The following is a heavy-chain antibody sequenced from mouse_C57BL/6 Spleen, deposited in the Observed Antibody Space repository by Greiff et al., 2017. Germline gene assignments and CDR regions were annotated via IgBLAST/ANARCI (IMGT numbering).Heavy chain of an antibody. J-gene: IGHJ2*01. D-gene: IGHD2-1*01. CDR1: GYTFTSYW. Sequence: VQLQQPGAELVKPGASVKMSCKASGYTFTSYWITWVKQRPGQGLEWIGDIYPGSGSTNYNEKFKSKATLTVDTSSSTAYMQLSSLTSEDSAVYYCARENGNYDLGFDYWGQGTTLTVSS. CDR2: IYPGSGST. V-gene: IGHV1-55*01. CDR3: ARENGNYDLGFDY.